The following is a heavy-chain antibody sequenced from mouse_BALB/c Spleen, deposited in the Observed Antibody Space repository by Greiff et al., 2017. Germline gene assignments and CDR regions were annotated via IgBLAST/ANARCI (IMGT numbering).Heavy chain of an antibody. Sequence: VKLMESGPELVKPGASVKISCKASGYAFSSSWMNWVKQRPGQGLEWIGRIYPGDGDTNYNGKFKGKATLTADKSSSTAYMQLSSLTSVDSAVYFCASQTGPFAYWGQGTLVTVSA. CDR2: IYPGDGDT. D-gene: IGHD4-1*01. J-gene: IGHJ3*01. CDR1: GYAFSSSW. V-gene: IGHV1-82*01. CDR3: ASQTGPFAY.